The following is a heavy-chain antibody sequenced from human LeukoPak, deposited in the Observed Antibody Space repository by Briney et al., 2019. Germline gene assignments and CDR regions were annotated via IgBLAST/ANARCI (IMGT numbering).Heavy chain of an antibody. CDR1: GGSISSYH. CDR3: AKYEPYCSGGDCYGWFDP. D-gene: IGHD2-15*01. Sequence: SETLSLTCTVSGGSISSYHWSWIRQPPGKGLEWIGYIYSSGSTNYNPSLKSRVTILLDMSKNQFSLKLNSVTTADTAVYYCAKYEPYCSGGDCYGWFDPWGQGTLVTVSS. J-gene: IGHJ5*02. CDR2: IYSSGST. V-gene: IGHV4-59*01.